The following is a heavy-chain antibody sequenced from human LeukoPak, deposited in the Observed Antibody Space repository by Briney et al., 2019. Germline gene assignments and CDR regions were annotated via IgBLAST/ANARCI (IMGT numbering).Heavy chain of an antibody. V-gene: IGHV1-18*01. Sequence: GASVKVSCKASGYTFTSYGISWVRQAPGQGLEWTGWISGYGGNTNYAQKLQDRVTMTTDTSSSTAYMELRSLRSDDTAVYYCARELRYYTIWGQGTMVTVSS. J-gene: IGHJ3*02. CDR3: ARELRYYTI. CDR2: ISGYGGNT. CDR1: GYTFTSYG. D-gene: IGHD3-9*01.